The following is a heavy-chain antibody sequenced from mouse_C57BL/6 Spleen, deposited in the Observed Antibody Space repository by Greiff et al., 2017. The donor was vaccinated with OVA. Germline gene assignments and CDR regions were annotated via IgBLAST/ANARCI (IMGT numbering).Heavy chain of an antibody. CDR1: GFSFNTYA. CDR3: VSGTVAFDY. Sequence: EVKVEESGGGLVQPKGSLKLSCAASGFSFNTYAMNWVRQAPGKGLEWVARIRSKSNNYATYYADSVKDRFTISRDDSESMLYLQMNNLKTEDTAMYYCVSGTVAFDYWGQGTTLTVSS. V-gene: IGHV10-1*01. D-gene: IGHD1-1*01. J-gene: IGHJ2*01. CDR2: IRSKSNNYAT.